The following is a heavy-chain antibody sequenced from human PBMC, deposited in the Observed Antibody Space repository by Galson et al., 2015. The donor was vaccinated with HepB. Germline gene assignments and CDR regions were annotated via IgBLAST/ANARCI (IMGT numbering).Heavy chain of an antibody. CDR3: AKRAVTTVAYYFDC. CDR2: ITASSGTT. D-gene: IGHD4-23*01. J-gene: IGHJ4*02. Sequence: SLRLSCAASGFTFSDYAMAWVRQAPGKGLEFVSAITASSGTTHYADSVKGRFIILRDNSKNTLYLHLSSLRAEDTALYYCAKRAVTTVAYYFDCWGQGTLVTVSS. CDR1: GFTFSDYA. V-gene: IGHV3-23*01.